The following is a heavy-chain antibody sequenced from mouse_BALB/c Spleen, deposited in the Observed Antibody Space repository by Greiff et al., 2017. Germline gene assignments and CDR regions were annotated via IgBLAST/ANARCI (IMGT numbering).Heavy chain of an antibody. CDR1: GFSLTSYG. D-gene: IGHD2-1*01. CDR2: IWAGGST. Sequence: QVQLQQSGPGLVAPSQSLSITCNVSGFSLTSYGVHWVRQPPGKGLEWLGVIWAGGSTNYNSALMSRLSISKDNSKSQVFLKMNSLQTDDTAMYYCARDYGNYWYFDVWGAGTTVTVSS. V-gene: IGHV2-9*02. J-gene: IGHJ1*01. CDR3: ARDYGNYWYFDV.